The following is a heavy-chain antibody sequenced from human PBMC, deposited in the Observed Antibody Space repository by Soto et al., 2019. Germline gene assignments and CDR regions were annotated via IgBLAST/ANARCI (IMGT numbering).Heavy chain of an antibody. CDR3: TTENGSYFGGEADY. J-gene: IGHJ4*02. D-gene: IGHD1-26*01. CDR2: IKSKTDGGTT. CDR1: GFTFSNAW. V-gene: IGHV3-15*01. Sequence: GGSLRLSCAASGFTFSNAWMSWVRQAPGKGLEWVGRIKSKTDGGTTDYAAPVKGRFTISRDDSKNTLYLQMNSLKTEDTAVYYCTTENGSYFGGEADYWGQGTLVTVSS.